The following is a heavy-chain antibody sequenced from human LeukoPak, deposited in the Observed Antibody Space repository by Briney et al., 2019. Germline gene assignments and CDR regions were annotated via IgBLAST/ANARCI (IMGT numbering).Heavy chain of an antibody. J-gene: IGHJ4*02. V-gene: IGHV3-72*01. CDR3: ARVGNGRSWDY. D-gene: IGHD2-15*01. Sequence: PGGSLRLSCAASGFTFSDHYMDWARQAPGKGPEWVGRIRNKANSYTTDYAASVKGRFTISRDDSQNSVYLRLNSLRDDDTAVYYCARVGNGRSWDYWGQGTLVSVSS. CDR2: IRNKANSYTT. CDR1: GFTFSDHY.